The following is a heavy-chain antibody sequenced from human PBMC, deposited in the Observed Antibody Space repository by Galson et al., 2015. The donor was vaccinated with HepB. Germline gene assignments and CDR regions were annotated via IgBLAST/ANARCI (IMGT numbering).Heavy chain of an antibody. V-gene: IGHV3-21*01. Sequence: SLRLSCAASGFTFSSYSMNWVRQAPGKGLEWVPSISSSSSYVYYADSVKGRFTISRDNAKNSLYLQMNSLRAEDTAVYYCARDEGSGWHYYYYGKDVWGQGTTVTVSS. CDR2: ISSSSSYV. CDR3: ARDEGSGWHYYYYGKDV. J-gene: IGHJ6*02. D-gene: IGHD6-19*01. CDR1: GFTFSSYS.